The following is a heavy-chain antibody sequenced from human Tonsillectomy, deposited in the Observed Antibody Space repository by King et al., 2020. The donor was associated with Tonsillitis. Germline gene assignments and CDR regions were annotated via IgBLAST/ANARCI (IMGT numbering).Heavy chain of an antibody. CDR1: GFTFNSYV. CDR3: PRGLSGYSSSPPLD. D-gene: IGHD6-19*01. CDR2: ISYDGSNK. V-gene: IGHV3-30*04. Sequence: VQLVESGGGVVQPGRSLRLSCAASGFTFNSYVMHWVRQAPGKGLEWVAVISYDGSNKYYTDSVKGRFTISRDNSKNTLYLQMNSLRTEDTAVYYCPRGLSGYSSSPPLDWGQGTLVTVSS. J-gene: IGHJ4*02.